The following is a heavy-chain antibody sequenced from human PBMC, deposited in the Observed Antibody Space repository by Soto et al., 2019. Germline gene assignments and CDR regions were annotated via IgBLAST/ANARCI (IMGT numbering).Heavy chain of an antibody. Sequence: SETLSLTCTVSGGSISSSSYYWGWIRQPPGKGLEWIGSIYYSGSTYYNPSLKSRVTISVDTSKNQFSLKLSSVTAADTAVYYCARGRSVLRFLEWLYGSYYFDYWGQGTLVTVSS. V-gene: IGHV4-39*01. CDR3: ARGRSVLRFLEWLYGSYYFDY. D-gene: IGHD3-3*01. CDR2: IYYSGST. J-gene: IGHJ4*02. CDR1: GGSISSSSYY.